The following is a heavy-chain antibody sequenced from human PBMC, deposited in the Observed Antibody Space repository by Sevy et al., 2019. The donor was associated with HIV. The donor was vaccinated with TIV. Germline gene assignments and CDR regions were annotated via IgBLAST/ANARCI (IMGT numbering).Heavy chain of an antibody. CDR2: FDPEDGET. CDR1: GYTLTQLS. J-gene: IGHJ4*02. CDR3: ATTKDYYDSSGYPFDD. D-gene: IGHD3-22*01. V-gene: IGHV1-24*01. Sequence: ASAKVSCKVSGYTLTQLSIHWVRQAPGEGPEWMATFDPEDGETFYAQKFQGRLTMTEDTSRHTAYMELSSLRSADTAVYYCATTKDYYDSSGYPFDDWGQGTPVTVSS.